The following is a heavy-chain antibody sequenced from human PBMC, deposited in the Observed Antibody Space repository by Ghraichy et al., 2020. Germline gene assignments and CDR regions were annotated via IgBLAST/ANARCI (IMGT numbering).Heavy chain of an antibody. CDR2: INHSGST. CDR3: ARGGRPRAAAIGY. CDR1: GGSFSGYY. V-gene: IGHV4-34*01. J-gene: IGHJ4*02. D-gene: IGHD2-2*02. Sequence: SETLSLTCAVYGGSFSGYYWSWIRQPPGKGLEWIGEINHSGSTNYNPSLKSRVTISVDTSKNQFSLKLSSVTAADTAVYYCARGGRPRAAAIGYWGQGTLVTVSS.